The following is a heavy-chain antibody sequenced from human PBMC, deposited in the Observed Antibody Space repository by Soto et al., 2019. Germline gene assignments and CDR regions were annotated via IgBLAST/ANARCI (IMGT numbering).Heavy chain of an antibody. J-gene: IGHJ5*02. CDR2: ISSSGGTI. CDR3: ARDLSTTVVSWFDR. Sequence: GGSLRLSCAASGFTFDDYAMHWVRQAPGKGLEWVSYISSSGGTIYYADSVKGRFTISRDNTKNSLYLQMNSLRAEDTAVYYCARDLSTTVVSWFDRWGQGTLVTVSS. V-gene: IGHV3-11*01. CDR1: GFTFDDYA. D-gene: IGHD4-17*01.